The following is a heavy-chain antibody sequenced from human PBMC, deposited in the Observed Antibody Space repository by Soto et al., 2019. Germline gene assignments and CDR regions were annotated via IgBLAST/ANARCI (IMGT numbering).Heavy chain of an antibody. V-gene: IGHV4-59*08. CDR1: GGSISSYY. D-gene: IGHD6-13*01. CDR2: IYYSGST. J-gene: IGHJ3*02. Sequence: SETLSFTCTVSGGSISSYYWSWIRQPPGKGLEWIGYIYYSGSTNYNPSLKSRVTISVDTSKNQFSLKLSSVTAADTAVYYCAGLATAAGTPVAFDIGGQGTSVTVS. CDR3: AGLATAAGTPVAFDI.